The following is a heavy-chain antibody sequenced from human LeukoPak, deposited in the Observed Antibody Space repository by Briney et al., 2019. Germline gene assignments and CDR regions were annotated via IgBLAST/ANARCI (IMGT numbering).Heavy chain of an antibody. CDR2: ISYDGSNK. V-gene: IGHV3-30*04. D-gene: IGHD5-24*01. J-gene: IGHJ4*02. Sequence: GGSLRLSCAASGCTFSSYAMHWVRQAPGKGLEWVAVISYDGSNKYYADSVKGRFTISRDNSKNTLYLQMNSLRAEDTAVYYCASQSVEMATIYGYWGQGTLVTVSS. CDR1: GCTFSSYA. CDR3: ASQSVEMATIYGY.